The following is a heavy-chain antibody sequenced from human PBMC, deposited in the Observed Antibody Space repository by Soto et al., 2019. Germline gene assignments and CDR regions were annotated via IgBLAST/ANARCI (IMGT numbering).Heavy chain of an antibody. CDR1: GFTYSNYA. Sequence: PGGSLRLSGAASGFTYSNYAMSWVPQATEKGLEWVSAISGSGGSTYYADSVKGRFTISRDNSKTTLYLQMSSLRAEDTAVYYCAKDCRSSGYCHWGQGTLVTVSS. CDR3: AKDCRSSGYCH. D-gene: IGHD3-22*01. V-gene: IGHV3-23*01. J-gene: IGHJ4*02. CDR2: ISGSGGST.